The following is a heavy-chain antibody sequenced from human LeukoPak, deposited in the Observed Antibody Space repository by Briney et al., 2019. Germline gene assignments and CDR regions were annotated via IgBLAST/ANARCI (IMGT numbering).Heavy chain of an antibody. V-gene: IGHV3-21*01. CDR2: ISGSSDYI. Sequence: GGSLRLSCAASGFTFSTYTMNWVRQAPGKGLEWVSSISGSSDYIFYADSVKGRFTISRDNSKNALYLQMNSLRAEDTAVYYCAKDSEQWLPVDYYYYYGMDVWGQGTTVTVSS. J-gene: IGHJ6*02. D-gene: IGHD6-19*01. CDR1: GFTFSTYT. CDR3: AKDSEQWLPVDYYYYYGMDV.